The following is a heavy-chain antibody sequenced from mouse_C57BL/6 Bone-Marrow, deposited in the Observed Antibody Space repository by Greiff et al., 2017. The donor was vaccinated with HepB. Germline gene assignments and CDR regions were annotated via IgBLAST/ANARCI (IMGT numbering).Heavy chain of an antibody. CDR3: ALRDWSNGGY. D-gene: IGHD4-1*01. V-gene: IGHV1-42*01. Sequence: VQLQQSGPELVKPGASVKISCKASGYSFTGYYMNWVKQSPEKSLEWIGEINPSTGGTTYNQKFKAKATLTVDKSSSTAYMQLKSLTSEDSAVYYCALRDWSNGGYWGQGTTLTVSS. CDR1: GYSFTGYY. J-gene: IGHJ2*01. CDR2: INPSTGGT.